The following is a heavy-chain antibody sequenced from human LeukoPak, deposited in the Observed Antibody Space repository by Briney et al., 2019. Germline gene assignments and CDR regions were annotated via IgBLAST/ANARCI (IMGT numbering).Heavy chain of an antibody. CDR1: GGAMSSYF. Sequence: SETLSLTCTVSGGAMSSYFWTWIRQPAGTGLEWMGRMSASGRPNYNPSLMSRVSMSVDTSKNQFSLQLTSVTAADTAVYYCVRGKLAAGTVLEYWGRGALVTVSS. J-gene: IGHJ4*02. CDR3: VRGKLAAGTVLEY. V-gene: IGHV4-4*07. CDR2: MSASGRP. D-gene: IGHD6-13*01.